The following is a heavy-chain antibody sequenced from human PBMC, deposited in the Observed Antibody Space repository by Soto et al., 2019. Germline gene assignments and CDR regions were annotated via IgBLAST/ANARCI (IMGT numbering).Heavy chain of an antibody. CDR2: IDSSGSTT. CDR1: GFTFSSYE. CDR3: AKRTTGDY. V-gene: IGHV3-48*03. D-gene: IGHD1-1*01. J-gene: IGHJ4*02. Sequence: ESGGGLVQPGGSLRLSCVASGFTFSSYEMNWVRQAPGKGLEWVSYIDSSGSTTFYADSVKGRFTISRDNAKNSLYLQMNSLRVEDTAIYYCAKRTTGDYWGQGTLVTVSS.